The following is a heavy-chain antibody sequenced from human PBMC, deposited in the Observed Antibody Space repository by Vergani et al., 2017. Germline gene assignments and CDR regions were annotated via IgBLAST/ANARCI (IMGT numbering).Heavy chain of an antibody. CDR2: MDYSGST. J-gene: IGHJ4*02. D-gene: IGHD2-15*01. CDR3: ASKRGACRAAYCHSYDF. Sequence: QVQLQESGPGLVKPSETLSLTCTVSGDSVISTDYHWGWIRQPPGKGLEWIGSMDYSGSTSYNPSLESPISISFETPKNQFSLRLTSVPAADTAVYYCASKRGACRAAYCHSYDFWGPGTLVGVSS. CDR1: GDSVISTDYH. V-gene: IGHV4-39*01.